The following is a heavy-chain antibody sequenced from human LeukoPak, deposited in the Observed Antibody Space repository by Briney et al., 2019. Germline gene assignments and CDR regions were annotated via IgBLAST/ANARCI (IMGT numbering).Heavy chain of an antibody. CDR3: AKPYSSRWSREGLGY. J-gene: IGHJ4*02. CDR2: ISGSGDDT. D-gene: IGHD2-2*01. Sequence: PGGSLRLSCAASGFTFSSYYMSWVRQAPGKGLEWVSVISGSGDDTYYGDSVKGRFTISRDNSKNTLYLQMNSLRAEDTAVYYCAKPYSSRWSREGLGYRGQGTLVTVSS. V-gene: IGHV3-23*01. CDR1: GFTFSSYY.